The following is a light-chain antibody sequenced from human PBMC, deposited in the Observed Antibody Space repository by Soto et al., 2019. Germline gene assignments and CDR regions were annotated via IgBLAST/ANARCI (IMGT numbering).Light chain of an antibody. CDR3: QQYGSSGWT. V-gene: IGKV3-20*01. J-gene: IGKJ1*01. CDR1: QSVSSSY. CDR2: GAS. Sequence: EIVLTQSPGTLSLSPEERATLSCRASQSVSSSYLAWYQQKPGQAPRLLIYGASSRATGIPDRFSGSGSGTDFTLTNSRLEPEDFAVYYCQQYGSSGWTFGQGTKVEIK.